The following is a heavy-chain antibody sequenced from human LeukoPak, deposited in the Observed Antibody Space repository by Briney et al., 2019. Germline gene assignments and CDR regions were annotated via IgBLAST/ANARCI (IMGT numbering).Heavy chain of an antibody. CDR3: AKDFRIGYSAHFDY. V-gene: IGHV3-23*01. CDR2: ISGSGAST. Sequence: GGSLRLSCLTSGFTLSTNAMSWVRQAPGKGLEWISGISGSGASTYYADSVKGRFSISRDNSKNTLYLQMDSLRGEDTAVYYCAKDFRIGYSAHFDYWGQGALVTVSS. J-gene: IGHJ4*02. D-gene: IGHD2-21*01. CDR1: GFTLSTNA.